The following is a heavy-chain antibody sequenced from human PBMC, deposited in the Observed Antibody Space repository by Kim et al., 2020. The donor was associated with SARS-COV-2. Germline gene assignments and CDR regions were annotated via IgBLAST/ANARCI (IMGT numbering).Heavy chain of an antibody. J-gene: IGHJ5*01. D-gene: IGHD1-26*01. Sequence: ASVKVSCKASGYTFTSYAMNWVRQAPGQRLEWMGWINAGNGNTKYSQKFQGRVTITRDTSASTAYMELSSLRSEDTAVYYCARRSCRGWFDAWGQGTLVTVSS. CDR2: INAGNGNT. V-gene: IGHV1-3*01. CDR1: GYTFTSYA. CDR3: ARRSCRGWFDA.